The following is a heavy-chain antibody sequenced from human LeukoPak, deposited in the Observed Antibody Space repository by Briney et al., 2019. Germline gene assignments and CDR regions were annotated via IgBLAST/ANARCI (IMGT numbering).Heavy chain of an antibody. CDR2: NYYSGTT. J-gene: IGHJ5*02. V-gene: IGHV4-59*01. Sequence: SETLSLTCTVSGDSISSYYWSWIRQPPGKGLEWIGYNYYSGTTNYNPSLKTRVTITVDTSKNKFSLNLRYVTSADTAIYYCAREIDSRFDTWGQGALVIVSS. D-gene: IGHD3-22*01. CDR1: GDSISSYY. CDR3: AREIDSRFDT.